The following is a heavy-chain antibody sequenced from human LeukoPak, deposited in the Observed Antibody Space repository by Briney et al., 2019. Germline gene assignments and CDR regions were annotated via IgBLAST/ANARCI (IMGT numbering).Heavy chain of an antibody. V-gene: IGHV4-30-4*08. CDR2: IYYSGST. CDR1: GGSISSGDYY. Sequence: PSQTLSLTCTVSGGSISSGDYYWSWIRQPPGKGLEWIGYIYYSGSTYYNPSLKSRVTISVDTSKNQFSLKLSSVTAADTAVYYCARDDSSGYRYGAFDIWGQGTMVTVSS. J-gene: IGHJ3*02. CDR3: ARDDSSGYRYGAFDI. D-gene: IGHD3-22*01.